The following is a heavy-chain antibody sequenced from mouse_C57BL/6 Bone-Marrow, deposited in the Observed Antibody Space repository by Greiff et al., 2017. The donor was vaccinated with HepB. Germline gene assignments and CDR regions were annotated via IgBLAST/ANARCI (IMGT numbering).Heavy chain of an antibody. CDR1: GFTFSSYG. CDR2: ISSGGSYT. V-gene: IGHV5-6*02. CDR3: ARRNYGSSYGYWYFDV. J-gene: IGHJ1*03. D-gene: IGHD1-1*01. Sequence: DVMLVESGGDLVKPGGSLKLSCAASGFTFSSYGMSWVRQTPDKRLEWVATISSGGSYTYYPDSVKGRFTISRDNAKNTLYLQMSSLKSEDTAMYYCARRNYGSSYGYWYFDVWGTGTTVTVSS.